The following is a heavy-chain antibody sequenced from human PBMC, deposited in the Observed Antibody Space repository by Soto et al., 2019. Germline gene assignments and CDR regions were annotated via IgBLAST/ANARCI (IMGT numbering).Heavy chain of an antibody. CDR1: GFNFYTYA. Sequence: RLSCAASGFNFYTYAMSWVRQAPGRGLEWVSAISSGGDNTYYADSVKGRFTISRDNSKNTLYLQMNSLRAEDTAVYYCARERGLLADFDYWGQGTLVTVSS. J-gene: IGHJ4*02. V-gene: IGHV3-23*01. CDR3: ARERGLLADFDY. D-gene: IGHD6-19*01. CDR2: ISSGGDNT.